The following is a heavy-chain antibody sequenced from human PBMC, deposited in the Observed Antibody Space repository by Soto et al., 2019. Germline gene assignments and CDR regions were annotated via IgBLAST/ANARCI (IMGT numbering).Heavy chain of an antibody. D-gene: IGHD6-19*01. Sequence: GGSLRLSCAASGFTFSIHEMNWVRQSPGKGLEWVSYISSIGVATYYADSVKGRFTISRDNAKNSLYLQMNSLRAEDTAVYYCAREGRVGGIDYWGQGTPVTVSS. CDR2: ISSIGVAT. V-gene: IGHV3-48*03. CDR1: GFTFSIHE. J-gene: IGHJ4*02. CDR3: AREGRVGGIDY.